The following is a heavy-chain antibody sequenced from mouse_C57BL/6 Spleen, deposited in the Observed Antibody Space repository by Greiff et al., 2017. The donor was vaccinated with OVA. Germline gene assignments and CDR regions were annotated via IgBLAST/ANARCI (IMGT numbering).Heavy chain of an antibody. CDR1: GYTFTSYW. J-gene: IGHJ3*01. CDR3: GRGDEGAD. CDR2: IDPSDSDT. Sequence: VQLQQPGAELVRPGSSVKLSCKASGYTFTSYWMHWVKQRPIQGLEWIGNIDPSDSDTHYNQKFKDKATLTVDKSSSTAYMQLSSLTSEDSAVYYCGRGDEGADWGQGTLVTVSA. V-gene: IGHV1-52*01. D-gene: IGHD3-3*01.